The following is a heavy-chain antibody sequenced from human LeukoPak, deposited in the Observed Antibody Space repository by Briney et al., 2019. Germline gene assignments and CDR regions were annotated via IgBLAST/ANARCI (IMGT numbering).Heavy chain of an antibody. D-gene: IGHD6-19*01. J-gene: IGHJ5*02. CDR2: INSDGSST. V-gene: IGHV3-74*01. CDR3: AREDAVAGTRINWFDP. Sequence: PGGSLRLSCAASGFTFSGYWMHWVRQAPGKGLVWVSRINSDGSSTTYADSVKGRFTISRDNAKNTLYLQMNSLRAEDTAVYYCAREDAVAGTRINWFDPWGQGTLVTVSS. CDR1: GFTFSGYW.